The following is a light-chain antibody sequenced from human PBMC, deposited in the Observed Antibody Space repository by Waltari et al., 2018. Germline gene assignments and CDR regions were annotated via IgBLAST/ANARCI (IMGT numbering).Light chain of an antibody. CDR2: AVS. V-gene: IGLV2-8*01. Sequence: QSALTQPPSASGSPGQSVTISCPGTSSDVGGYNSVSWYQQHPGKAPKLMIYAVSKRPSGVPDRFSGSKSGNTTSLTVSGLQAEDEADYYCSSYAGSNNFVFGGGTKLTVL. J-gene: IGLJ2*01. CDR1: SSDVGGYNS. CDR3: SSYAGSNNFV.